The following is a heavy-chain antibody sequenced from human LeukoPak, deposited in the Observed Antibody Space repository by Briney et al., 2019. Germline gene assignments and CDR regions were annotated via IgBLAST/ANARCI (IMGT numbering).Heavy chain of an antibody. J-gene: IGHJ4*02. CDR1: GFTFSGHA. V-gene: IGHV3-23*01. CDR3: ARDPVVLLLGVPAAPDY. Sequence: GGSLRLSCAASGFTFSGHAMSWVRQAPGKGLEWVSGISTSGGSTYYGNSVKGRFAISRDNSKNMVYLQMNSLRAEDTAVYYCARDPVVLLLGVPAAPDYWGQGTLVTVSS. CDR2: ISTSGGST. D-gene: IGHD2-2*01.